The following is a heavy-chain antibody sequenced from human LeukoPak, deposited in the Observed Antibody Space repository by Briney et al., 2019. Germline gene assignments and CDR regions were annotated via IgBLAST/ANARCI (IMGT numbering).Heavy chain of an antibody. CDR3: ARALILDY. Sequence: GASVTVSFTCSVYTFTDYYIDWVWQAPGQGLEWMGWINTNSGGRNYAQKFQGRGTMTRDTSISTAYMELSSLRSDDTAVYYCARALILDYWGQGTLVAVSS. V-gene: IGHV1-2*02. CDR1: VYTFTDYY. CDR2: INTNSGGR. J-gene: IGHJ4*02.